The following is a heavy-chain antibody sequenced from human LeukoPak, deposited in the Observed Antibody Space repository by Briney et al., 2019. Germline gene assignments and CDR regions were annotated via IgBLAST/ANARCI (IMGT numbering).Heavy chain of an antibody. D-gene: IGHD6-13*01. V-gene: IGHV4-31*03. CDR3: ARSSSWYEAFDY. J-gene: IGHJ4*02. CDR1: GGSISSGGYY. CDR2: IYYSGST. Sequence: PSQTLSLTCTVSGGSISSGGYYWSWIRQHPGKGLEWIGYIYYSGSTYYNPSLKSRVTISVDTSKNQFSLKLSSVTAADTAVYYCARSSSWYEAFDYWGQGTLVTVSS.